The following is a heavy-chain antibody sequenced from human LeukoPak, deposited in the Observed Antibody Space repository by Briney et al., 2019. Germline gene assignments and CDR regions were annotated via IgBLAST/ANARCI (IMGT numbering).Heavy chain of an antibody. CDR3: AKDRNVWGTYPLYFDY. CDR2: IRYDGNNK. J-gene: IGHJ4*02. V-gene: IGHV3-30*02. Sequence: PGGSLRLSCAASGFTLSTYAMHWVRQAPGKGLEWVAFIRYDGNNKDYADSVKGPFTISRDNSKNTLYLQMSSLRPEDTAVYYCAKDRNVWGTYPLYFDYWGQGTLVTVSS. CDR1: GFTLSTYA. D-gene: IGHD3-16*02.